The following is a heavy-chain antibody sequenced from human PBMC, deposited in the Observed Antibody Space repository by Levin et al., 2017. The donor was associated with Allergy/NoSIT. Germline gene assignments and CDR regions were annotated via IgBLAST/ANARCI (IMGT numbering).Heavy chain of an antibody. D-gene: IGHD2-15*01. Sequence: GESLKISCKASGYTFTNYGITWVRQAPGQGLEWMGWISSNSDNTNYAQKFQGRVILATDTCTSTAYMELSSLRSDDTAVYYCARYCNGGTCYPTGVDVWGQGTTVTVSS. J-gene: IGHJ6*02. V-gene: IGHV1-18*01. CDR2: ISSNSDNT. CDR1: GYTFTNYG. CDR3: ARYCNGGTCYPTGVDV.